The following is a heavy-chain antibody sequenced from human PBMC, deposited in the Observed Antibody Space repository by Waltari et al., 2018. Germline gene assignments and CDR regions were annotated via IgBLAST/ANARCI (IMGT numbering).Heavy chain of an antibody. V-gene: IGHV3-30*18. CDR1: TFSSYG. CDR2: ISYDGSNK. D-gene: IGHD6-19*01. CDR3: AKDRQWLVRWGEWY. Sequence: TFSSYGMHWVRQAPGKGLEWVAVISYDGSNKYYADSVKGRFTISRDNSKNTLYLQMNSLRAEDTAVYYCAKDRQWLVRWGEWYWGQGTLVTVSS. J-gene: IGHJ4*02.